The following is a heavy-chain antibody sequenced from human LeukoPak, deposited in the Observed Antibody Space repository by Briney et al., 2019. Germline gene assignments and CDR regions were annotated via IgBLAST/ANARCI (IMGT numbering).Heavy chain of an antibody. CDR1: GFTFSSYG. CDR3: AREWAVEGFDY. D-gene: IGHD6-19*01. J-gene: IGHJ4*02. Sequence: GGSPRLSCAASGFTFSSYGMHWVRQAPGKGLEWVAVIWYDGSNKYYADSVKGRFTISRDNSKNTLYLQMNSLRAEDTGVYYCAREWAVEGFDYWGQGTLSPSPQ. CDR2: IWYDGSNK. V-gene: IGHV3-33*01.